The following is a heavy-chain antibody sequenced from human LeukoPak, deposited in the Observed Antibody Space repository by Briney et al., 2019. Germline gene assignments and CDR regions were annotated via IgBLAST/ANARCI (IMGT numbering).Heavy chain of an antibody. CDR1: GFTFSSFE. CDR3: ARIYFGAGSYRY. J-gene: IGHJ4*02. D-gene: IGHD3-10*01. V-gene: IGHV3-48*03. CDR2: ISSSGSNI. Sequence: GGSLRLSCAASGFTFSSFEMNWIGQAPGKGLEWVSSISSSGSNIYYADSVKGRFTISRDNAKNSLYLQMDSLRAEDTAVYYCARIYFGAGSYRYWGQGTLVTVSS.